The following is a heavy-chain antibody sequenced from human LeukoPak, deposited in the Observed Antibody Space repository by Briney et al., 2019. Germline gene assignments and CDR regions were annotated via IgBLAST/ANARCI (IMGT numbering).Heavy chain of an antibody. Sequence: ASVKVSCKASGYTFTSYGISWVRQAPGQGLEWMGWISAYNGNTNYAQKFQGRVTITRDTSASTAYMELSSLRSEDTAVYYCAREGDSSSWYGLNAFDIWGQGTMVTVSS. J-gene: IGHJ3*02. CDR3: AREGDSSSWYGLNAFDI. CDR2: ISAYNGNT. V-gene: IGHV1-18*01. CDR1: GYTFTSYG. D-gene: IGHD6-13*01.